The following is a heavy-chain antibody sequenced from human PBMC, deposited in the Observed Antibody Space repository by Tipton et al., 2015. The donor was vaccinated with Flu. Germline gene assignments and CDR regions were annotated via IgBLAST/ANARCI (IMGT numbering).Heavy chain of an antibody. CDR1: GFTFSSYA. J-gene: IGHJ4*02. CDR3: AKASGIPIFGVVGFSY. Sequence: SLRLSCAASGFTFSSYAMSWVRQAPGKGLEWVSAISGSGGSTYYTDSVKGRFTISRDNSKNTLYLQMNSLRAEDTAVYYCAKASGIPIFGVVGFSYWGQGPLVPVSS. V-gene: IGHV3-23*01. CDR2: ISGSGGST. D-gene: IGHD3-3*01.